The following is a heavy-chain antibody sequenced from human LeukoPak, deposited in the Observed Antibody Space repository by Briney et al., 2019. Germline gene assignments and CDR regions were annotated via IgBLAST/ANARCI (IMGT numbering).Heavy chain of an antibody. Sequence: SVKVSCKASGGTFSSYAISWVRQAPGQGLEWMGGIIPIFGTANYAQKFQGRATITTDESTNTAYMELSSLRSEDTAVYYCARDREDIVVVPAAKGGYYYYYMDVWGKGTTVTVSS. D-gene: IGHD2-2*01. CDR2: IIPIFGTA. J-gene: IGHJ6*03. V-gene: IGHV1-69*05. CDR1: GGTFSSYA. CDR3: ARDREDIVVVPAAKGGYYYYYMDV.